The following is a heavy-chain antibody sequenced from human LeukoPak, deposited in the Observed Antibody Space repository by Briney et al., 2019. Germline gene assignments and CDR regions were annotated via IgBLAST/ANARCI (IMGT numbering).Heavy chain of an antibody. CDR2: INHSGST. CDR1: GGSFSGYY. V-gene: IGHV4-34*01. D-gene: IGHD3-10*01. J-gene: IGHJ4*02. Sequence: SETLSLTCAGYGGSFSGYYWSWIRQPPGKGLEWIGEINHSGSTNYNPSLKSRVTISVDTSKNQFSLKLSSVTAADTAVYYCARGRYYYGSGSYFDYWGQGTLVTVSS. CDR3: ARGRYYYGSGSYFDY.